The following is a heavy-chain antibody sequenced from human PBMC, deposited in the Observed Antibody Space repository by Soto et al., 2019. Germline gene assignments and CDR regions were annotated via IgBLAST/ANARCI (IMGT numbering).Heavy chain of an antibody. D-gene: IGHD3-3*01. CDR1: GYTFTSYD. Sequence: QVQLVQSGAEVKKPGASVKVSCKASGYTFTSYDINWVRQATGQGLEWMGWMNPNSGNTGYAQTFQGRVTLTRNTTLSTAYMELSSLRSEDTAVYYCARVYDFWSGYWERRVWGAHPDAFDIWGEGTIVTVSS. CDR2: MNPNSGNT. V-gene: IGHV1-8*01. J-gene: IGHJ3*02. CDR3: ARVYDFWSGYWERRVWGAHPDAFDI.